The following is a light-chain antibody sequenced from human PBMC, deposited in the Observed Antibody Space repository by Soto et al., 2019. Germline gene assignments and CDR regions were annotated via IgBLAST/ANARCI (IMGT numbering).Light chain of an antibody. CDR2: GAS. CDR1: QSVSSN. CDR3: QQYSNWPPWT. J-gene: IGKJ1*01. Sequence: EVVLTQSPGTLSLSPGERATLSCRASQSVSSNLAWYQQKPGQAPRLLIYGASSRATGIPARFSGSGSGTEFTLTISSLQSEDFAVYYCQQYSNWPPWTFGQGTKVDIK. V-gene: IGKV3-15*01.